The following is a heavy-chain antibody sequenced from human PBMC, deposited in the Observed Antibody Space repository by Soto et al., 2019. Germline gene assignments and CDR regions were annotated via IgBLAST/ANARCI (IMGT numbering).Heavy chain of an antibody. CDR2: IYYSGST. CDR1: GGSISSGGYY. V-gene: IGHV4-31*03. D-gene: IGHD2-21*02. Sequence: QVQLQESGPGLVKPSQTLSLTCTVSGGSISSGGYYWSWIRQHPGKGLEWIGYIYYSGSTYYNPSLKSRVTISVDTSKTRFSLKLSSVTAADTAVYYCARGVVVTAIPSEYFQHWGQGTLVTVSS. CDR3: ARGVVVTAIPSEYFQH. J-gene: IGHJ1*01.